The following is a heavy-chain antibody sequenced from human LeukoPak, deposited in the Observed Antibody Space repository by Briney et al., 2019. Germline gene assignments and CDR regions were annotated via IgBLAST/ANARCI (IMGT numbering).Heavy chain of an antibody. CDR3: ARALGYCSSTSCPPPYYIDV. CDR1: GYTFSDYY. CDR2: INPNSGGT. J-gene: IGHJ6*03. D-gene: IGHD2-2*03. Sequence: ASVKVSCKASGYTFSDYYIYWVRQAPGQGLEWMGCINPNSGGTNYAQKFQGRVTMTRDTSISTAYMELSRLRSDDTAVYYCARALGYCSSTSCPPPYYIDVWGKRTTVTVSS. V-gene: IGHV1-2*02.